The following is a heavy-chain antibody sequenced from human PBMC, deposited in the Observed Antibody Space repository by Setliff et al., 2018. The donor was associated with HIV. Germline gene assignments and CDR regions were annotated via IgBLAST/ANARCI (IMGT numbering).Heavy chain of an antibody. V-gene: IGHV4-31*03. CDR3: ARGESTTWDLAEYFQH. J-gene: IGHJ1*01. D-gene: IGHD2-2*01. Sequence: SETLSLTCTVFGEFVSSGGNYWGWVRQLPGKALEWIGYIYYSGETYYSPSLKSRVTISLDTSQSQFSLSLTSVTAADTAVYYCARGESTTWDLAEYFQHWGHGTLVTVSS. CDR2: IYYSGET. CDR1: GEFVSSGGNY.